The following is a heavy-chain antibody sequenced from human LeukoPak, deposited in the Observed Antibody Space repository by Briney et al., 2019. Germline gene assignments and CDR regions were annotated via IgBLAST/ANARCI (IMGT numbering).Heavy chain of an antibody. CDR3: ARAVGVVIPAANFDY. J-gene: IGHJ4*02. V-gene: IGHV4-34*01. Sequence: SETLSLTCAVYGGSFSGYYWSWIRQPPGKGLEWIGSIYQSGSTYYNPSLKSRVTISVDTSKNQFSLKMRSVTAADTAVYYCARAVGVVIPAANFDYWGQGTLVTVSS. CDR2: IYQSGST. CDR1: GGSFSGYY. D-gene: IGHD2-2*01.